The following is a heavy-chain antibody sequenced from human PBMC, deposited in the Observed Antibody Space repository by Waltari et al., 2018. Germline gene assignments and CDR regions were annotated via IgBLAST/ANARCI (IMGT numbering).Heavy chain of an antibody. CDR1: GSTFSSYG. CDR3: AKDMGELRHYYYMDV. D-gene: IGHD3-16*01. CDR2: IWYDGSNK. V-gene: IGHV3-30*18. Sequence: QVQLVESGGGVVQPGRSLRLSCAASGSTFSSYGMHWVLPATGTGLEWGAVIWYDGSNKYYADSVKCRFTISRDNSKNTLYLQMNSLRAEDTAMYYCAKDMGELRHYYYMDVWGKGTTVTVSS. J-gene: IGHJ6*03.